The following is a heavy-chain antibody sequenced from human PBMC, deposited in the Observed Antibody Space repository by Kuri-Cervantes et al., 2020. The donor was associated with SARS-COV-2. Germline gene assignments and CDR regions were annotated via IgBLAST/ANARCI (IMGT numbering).Heavy chain of an antibody. CDR3: ARLSIAAAVFDY. CDR1: GGTLSSYA. Sequence: ASVKVSCKASGGTLSSYAISWVRQAPGQGLEWMGWISAYNGNTNYAQKLQGRVTMTTDTSTSTAYMELRSLRSDDTAVYYCARLSIAAAVFDYWGQGTLVTVSS. J-gene: IGHJ4*02. D-gene: IGHD6-13*01. V-gene: IGHV1-18*01. CDR2: ISAYNGNT.